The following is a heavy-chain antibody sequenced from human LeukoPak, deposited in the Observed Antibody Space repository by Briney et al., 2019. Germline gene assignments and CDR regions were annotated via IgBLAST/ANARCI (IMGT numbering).Heavy chain of an antibody. Sequence: PGGSLRLSCAASGFTFSDYYMSWIRQAPGKGLEWVSAISGSGGSTYYADSVKGRFTISRDNSKNTLYLQMNSLRAEDTAVYYCAKAFYVPGGNWFDPWGQGTLVTVSS. CDR1: GFTFSDYY. CDR2: ISGSGGST. J-gene: IGHJ5*02. CDR3: AKAFYVPGGNWFDP. D-gene: IGHD3-16*01. V-gene: IGHV3-23*01.